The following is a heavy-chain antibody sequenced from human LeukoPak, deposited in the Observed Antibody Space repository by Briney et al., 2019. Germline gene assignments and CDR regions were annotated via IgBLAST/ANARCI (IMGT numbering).Heavy chain of an antibody. V-gene: IGHV3-7*01. CDR3: ARHPNYYDSSGDYFP. CDR1: GFTFSSYW. Sequence: PTGGSLRLSCAASGFTFSSYWMSWVRQAPGKGLEWVANIKQDGSEKYYVDSVKGRITISSDNAKNSLFLQMNSLSPEDTALYYCARHPNYYDSSGDYFPWGQGTMVTVSS. CDR2: IKQDGSEK. D-gene: IGHD3-22*01. J-gene: IGHJ3*01.